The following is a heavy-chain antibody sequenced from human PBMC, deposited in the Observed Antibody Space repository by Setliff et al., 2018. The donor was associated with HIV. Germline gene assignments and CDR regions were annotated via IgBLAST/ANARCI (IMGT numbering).Heavy chain of an antibody. CDR1: GFTFSTFA. J-gene: IGHJ4*02. Sequence: GESLKISCVASGFTFSTFAMHWVRQAPGKGPEWVSVITYDGSRTYYADSVKGRFTISRDNSKNTLYLQMNSLRAEDTAVYYCAKVRYNWKYYFDYWGQGTLVTVSS. CDR3: AKVRYNWKYYFDY. D-gene: IGHD1-20*01. V-gene: IGHV3-30*07. CDR2: ITYDGSRT.